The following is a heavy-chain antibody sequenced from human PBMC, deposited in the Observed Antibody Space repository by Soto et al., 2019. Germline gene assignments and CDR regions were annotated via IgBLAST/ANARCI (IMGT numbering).Heavy chain of an antibody. J-gene: IGHJ4*02. V-gene: IGHV4-59*08. Sequence: QAQLQESGPGLVKPSETLSLICTVSGGSISPYYWSWIRQSPGTGLEWIGYIYYNGDTQYNPSLKSRVTXSXATSNKFSLRLSSVTAADTAVYYCARHGPSATWFEYWGQGTLVTVSS. CDR1: GGSISPYY. CDR3: ARHGPSATWFEY. D-gene: IGHD6-19*01. CDR2: IYYNGDT.